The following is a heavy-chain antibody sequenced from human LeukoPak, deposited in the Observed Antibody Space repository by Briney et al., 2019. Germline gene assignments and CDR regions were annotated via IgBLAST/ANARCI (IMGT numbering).Heavy chain of an antibody. Sequence: GASVKVSCKASGYTFTGYYMHWVRQAPGQGLEWMGWINPNSGGTNYAQKFQGRVTMTRDTSISTAYMELSRLRSDDTAVYYCARGPGYCGGDCYPLDYWGQGTLVTVSS. CDR3: ARGPGYCGGDCYPLDY. J-gene: IGHJ4*02. V-gene: IGHV1-2*02. D-gene: IGHD2-21*01. CDR2: INPNSGGT. CDR1: GYTFTGYY.